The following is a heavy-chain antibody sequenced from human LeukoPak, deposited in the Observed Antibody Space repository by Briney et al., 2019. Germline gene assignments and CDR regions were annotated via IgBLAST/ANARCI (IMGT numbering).Heavy chain of an antibody. CDR1: GYSFTSYW. J-gene: IGHJ6*03. Sequence: GESLKISCKGSGYSFTSYWIGWVRQMPGKGLEWMGIIYPGDSDTRYSPSFQGQVTISADKSISTAYLQWSSLTASDTAMYYCARFTRSGYCSSTSCPWYMDVWGKGTTVTVSS. V-gene: IGHV5-51*01. CDR3: ARFTRSGYCSSTSCPWYMDV. CDR2: IYPGDSDT. D-gene: IGHD2-2*01.